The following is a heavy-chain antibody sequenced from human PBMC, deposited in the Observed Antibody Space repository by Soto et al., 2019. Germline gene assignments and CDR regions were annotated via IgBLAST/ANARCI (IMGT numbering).Heavy chain of an antibody. V-gene: IGHV1-8*01. D-gene: IGHD1-20*01. J-gene: IGHJ3*02. CDR2: MNPNSGNT. CDR3: ARNKITGTPTGDAFDI. CDR1: GYTFTSND. Sequence: VKVYCKASGYTFTSNDINWVRQATGQGLEWMGWMNPNSGNTGYAQKFQGRVTMTRNTSISTAYMELSSLRSEDTAVYYCARNKITGTPTGDAFDIWGQGTMVTVS.